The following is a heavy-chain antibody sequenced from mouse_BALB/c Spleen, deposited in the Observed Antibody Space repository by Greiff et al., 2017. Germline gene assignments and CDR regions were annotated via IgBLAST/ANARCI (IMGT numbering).Heavy chain of an antibody. D-gene: IGHD1-2*01. CDR1: GFAFSSYD. J-gene: IGHJ4*01. CDR2: ISSGGGST. CDR3: ARQGATATRYYAMDY. V-gene: IGHV5-12-1*01. Sequence: EVKVVESGGGLVKPGGSLKLSCAASGFAFSSYDMSWVRQTPEKRLEWVAYISSGGGSTYYPDTVKGRFTISRDNAKNTLYLQMSSLKSEDTAMYYCARQGATATRYYAMDYWGQGTSVTVSS.